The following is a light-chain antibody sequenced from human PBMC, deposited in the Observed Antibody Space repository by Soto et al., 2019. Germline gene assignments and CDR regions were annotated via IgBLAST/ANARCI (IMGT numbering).Light chain of an antibody. CDR3: QQYNDWPPLT. Sequence: EKVLTQSPVTLSVSLGERATLSCSASQSITPNLAWYQQKPGQAPRLLIFGASNRATGIPARFSGSGSGTEFSLTISSLQSEDSAIYYCQQYNDWPPLTFGGGTKVEI. CDR1: QSITPN. J-gene: IGKJ4*01. CDR2: GAS. V-gene: IGKV3-15*01.